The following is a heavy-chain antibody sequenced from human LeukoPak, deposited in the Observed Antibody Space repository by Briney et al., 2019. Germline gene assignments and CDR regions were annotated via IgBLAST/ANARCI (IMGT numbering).Heavy chain of an antibody. D-gene: IGHD3-3*01. V-gene: IGHV4-39*01. CDR2: IYYSGST. J-gene: IGHJ5*02. Sequence: SETLSLTCTVSGGSISSSSYYWGRIRQPPGKGLEWIGSIYYSGSTYYNPSLKSRVTISVDTSKNQFSLKLSSVTAADTAVYYCARLEQLTIFGVVGWFDPWGQGTLVTVSS. CDR1: GGSISSSSYY. CDR3: ARLEQLTIFGVVGWFDP.